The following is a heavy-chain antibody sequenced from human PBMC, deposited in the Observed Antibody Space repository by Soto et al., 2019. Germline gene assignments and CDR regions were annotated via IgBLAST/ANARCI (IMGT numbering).Heavy chain of an antibody. CDR1: VGTFSSYA. CDR2: IISIFGTA. D-gene: IGHD3-22*01. CDR3: ARVGYYDSRQSNWFDP. J-gene: IGHJ5*02. Sequence: SVKVSCKACVGTFSSYAIIWVRQAPGQGREWMGGIISIFGTAKYAQKFQGRVTITADESTSTAYMELSSLRSEDTAVYYCARVGYYDSRQSNWFDPWGQGTPVTVSS. V-gene: IGHV1-69*13.